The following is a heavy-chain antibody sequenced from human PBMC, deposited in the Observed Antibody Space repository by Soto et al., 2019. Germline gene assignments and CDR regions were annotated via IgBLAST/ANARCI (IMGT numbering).Heavy chain of an antibody. J-gene: IGHJ3*02. CDR1: GGSVDSVSYY. CDR2: VYRDGST. D-gene: IGHD6-19*01. Sequence: SETLSLTCTVSGGSVDSVSYYWGWVRQPPGKGLEWIGSVYRDGSTFNNPSLKSRLTISVDTSKNQFSLRLSSVTAADTAVYYCARTEVAVAGTFAFDIWGQGTMVTVSS. V-gene: IGHV4-39*07. CDR3: ARTEVAVAGTFAFDI.